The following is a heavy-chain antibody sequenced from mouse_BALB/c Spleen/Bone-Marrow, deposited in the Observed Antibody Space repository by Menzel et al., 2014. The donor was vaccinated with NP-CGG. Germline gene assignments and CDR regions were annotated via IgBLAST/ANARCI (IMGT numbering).Heavy chain of an antibody. V-gene: IGHV1-7*01. D-gene: IGHD2-12*01. CDR1: GYTFTSYW. Sequence: VQLQQSGADLAKHGASAKMSCKASGYTFTSYWLHWVKQRPGQGLEWIGYINPSTGYPEYNQKFKDKATLTADKSSSTAYMQLSSLTSEDAAVYYCAPYSHEGGAYWGQGTLVTVSA. J-gene: IGHJ3*01. CDR2: INPSTGYP. CDR3: APYSHEGGAY.